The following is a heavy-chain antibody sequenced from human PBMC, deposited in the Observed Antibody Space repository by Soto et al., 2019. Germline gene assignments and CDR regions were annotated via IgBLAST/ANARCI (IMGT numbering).Heavy chain of an antibody. D-gene: IGHD3-10*01. CDR1: GFTFSSQG. V-gene: IGHV3-30*18. Sequence: VQLVESGGGLVKPGGSLRLSCAASGFTFSSQGMHWVRQAPGKGLEWVAVISYDGNNKYYADSVKGRFTISRDNSKNTLHLQMNSLRAEDTAVYYCAKDQDGSGNYLTYYYYYGMDVWGQGTTVTVSS. CDR2: ISYDGNNK. CDR3: AKDQDGSGNYLTYYYYYGMDV. J-gene: IGHJ6*02.